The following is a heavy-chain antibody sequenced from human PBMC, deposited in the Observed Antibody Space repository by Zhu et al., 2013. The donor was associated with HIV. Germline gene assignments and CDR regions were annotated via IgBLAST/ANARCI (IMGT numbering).Heavy chain of an antibody. CDR1: GGTFSSYA. CDR3: ARGRIDYSSGSQSNWYFDL. D-gene: IGHD6-19*01. CDR2: IIPIFGTA. V-gene: IGHV1-69*01. Sequence: QVQLVQSGAEVKKPGSSVKVSCKASGGTFSSYAISWVRQAPGQGLEWMGGIIPIFGTANYAQKFQGRVTITADESTSTAYMELSSLRSEDTAVYYCARGRIDYSSGSQSNWYFDLWGLAPWSLSPQ. J-gene: IGHJ2*01.